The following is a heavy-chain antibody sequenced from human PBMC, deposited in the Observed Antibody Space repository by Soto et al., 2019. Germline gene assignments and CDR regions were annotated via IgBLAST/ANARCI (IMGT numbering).Heavy chain of an antibody. CDR3: AKDYYDSSGYYLLGY. Sequence: QVQLVESGGGVVQPGRSLRLSCAASGFTFSSYGMHWVRQAPGKGLEWVAVISYDGSNKYYADSVKGRFTISRDNSKNTLYLQMNSLRAEDTAVYYCAKDYYDSSGYYLLGYWGQGTLVTVSS. CDR2: ISYDGSNK. V-gene: IGHV3-30*18. J-gene: IGHJ4*02. D-gene: IGHD3-22*01. CDR1: GFTFSSYG.